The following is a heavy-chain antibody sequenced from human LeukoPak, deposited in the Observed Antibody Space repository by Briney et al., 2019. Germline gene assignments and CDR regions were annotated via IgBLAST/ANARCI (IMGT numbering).Heavy chain of an antibody. V-gene: IGHV1-18*01. CDR1: GYTFTSYG. Sequence: ASVKVSCKASGYTFTSYGISWVRQAPGQGLEWMGWISAYNGNTNYAQKLQGRVTMTTDTSTSTAYMELSSLRSEDTAVYYCARVMGYYYDSSGYDIGYWGQGTLVTVSS. CDR2: ISAYNGNT. CDR3: ARVMGYYYDSSGYDIGY. D-gene: IGHD3-22*01. J-gene: IGHJ4*02.